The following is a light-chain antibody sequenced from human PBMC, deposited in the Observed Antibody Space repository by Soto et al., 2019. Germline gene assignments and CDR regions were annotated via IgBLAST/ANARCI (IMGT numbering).Light chain of an antibody. CDR3: CSYAGSNNFV. V-gene: IGLV2-14*01. Sequence: QSALTQPASMSGSPGQSITISCTGTSSDVGGYNYVSWYQQHPGKAPKLMIYEVTYRPSGVSNRFSGSKSGNTASLTISGLQAEDEADYYCCSYAGSNNFVFGSGTKLTVL. CDR2: EVT. CDR1: SSDVGGYNY. J-gene: IGLJ1*01.